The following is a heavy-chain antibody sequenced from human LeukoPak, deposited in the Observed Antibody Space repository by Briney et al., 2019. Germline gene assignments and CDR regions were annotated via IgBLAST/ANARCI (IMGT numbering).Heavy chain of an antibody. D-gene: IGHD3-3*01. CDR2: ISAYNGNT. J-gene: IGHJ4*02. V-gene: IGHV1-18*01. CDR1: GYTFTSYG. CDR3: ARSSGYYDYYFDY. Sequence: GASGKVSGKASGYTFTSYGISWVRQARGKGQEWMGWISAYNGNTNYAQKLQGRVTMTTDTSTSTAYMELRSLRSDDTAVYYCARSSGYYDYYFDYWGQGTLVTVSS.